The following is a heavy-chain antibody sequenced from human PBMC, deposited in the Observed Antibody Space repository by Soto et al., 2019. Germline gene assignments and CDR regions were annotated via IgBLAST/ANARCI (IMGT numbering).Heavy chain of an antibody. CDR1: GFTFSTYA. V-gene: IGHV3-23*01. Sequence: GGSLGLSRAASGFTFSTYAMSWVRQAPGKGLEWVSTITTSGGNTYYADSVQGRFTISRDNSKNTLYLQMNSLRAEDTAVYYCVRLPKRITIFGVVTKHYMDVWGKGTTVTVSS. D-gene: IGHD3-3*01. CDR2: ITTSGGNT. J-gene: IGHJ6*03. CDR3: VRLPKRITIFGVVTKHYMDV.